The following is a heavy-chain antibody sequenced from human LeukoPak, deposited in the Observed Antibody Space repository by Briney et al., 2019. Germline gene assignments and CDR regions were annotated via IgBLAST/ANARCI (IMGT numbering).Heavy chain of an antibody. CDR1: PYSFTSYW. D-gene: IGHD1-26*01. V-gene: IGHV5-51*01. CDR2: IYPGDSDT. CDR3: ARHVGSGSYYDY. J-gene: IGHJ4*02. Sequence: GESLKISCKGSPYSFTSYWIGWVRQMPAKGLVWMGIIYPGDSDTRYSPSFQGQVTISTDKSISTAYLQWTCLTASDTAMYYCARHVGSGSYYDYWGQGTLVTVSS.